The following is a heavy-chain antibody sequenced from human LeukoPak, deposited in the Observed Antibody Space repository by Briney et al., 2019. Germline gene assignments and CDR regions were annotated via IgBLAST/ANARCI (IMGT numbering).Heavy chain of an antibody. J-gene: IGHJ4*02. D-gene: IGHD6-6*01. CDR3: AREDSSSPGGFDY. CDR2: IYYSGST. CDR1: GGSISYYY. Sequence: PSETLSLTCTVSGGSISYYYWSWIRQPPGKGLEWIGYIYYSGSTNYNPSLKSRVTISVDTSKNQFSLKLSSVTAADTAVYYCAREDSSSPGGFDYWGQGTLVTVSS. V-gene: IGHV4-59*01.